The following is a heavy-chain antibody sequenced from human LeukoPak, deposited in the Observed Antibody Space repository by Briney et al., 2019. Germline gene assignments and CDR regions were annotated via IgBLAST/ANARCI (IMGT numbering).Heavy chain of an antibody. CDR2: ISGSGGNT. D-gene: IGHD6-25*01. Sequence: PGGSLRLSCAASGFTFTSYAMSWVRQAPGTGLEWVSAISGSGGNTFYADSMKGRFTISRDNSKGTLYLQMNSLRAEDTAVYYCAGGTATPDYWGQGTLVTVSS. J-gene: IGHJ4*02. CDR1: GFTFTSYA. V-gene: IGHV3-23*01. CDR3: AGGTATPDY.